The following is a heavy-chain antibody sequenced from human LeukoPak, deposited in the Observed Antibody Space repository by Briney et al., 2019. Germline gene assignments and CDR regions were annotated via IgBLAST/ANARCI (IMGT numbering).Heavy chain of an antibody. J-gene: IGHJ5*02. V-gene: IGHV3-21*01. CDR1: GFTFSSYS. Sequence: PGGSLRLSCAASGFTFSSYSMNWVRQAPGKGLEWVSSISSSSSYIYYADSVKGRFTISRDNAKNSLYLQMNSLRAEDTAVYYCARAEWELRGWFDPWGQGTLVTVSS. D-gene: IGHD1-26*01. CDR2: ISSSSSYI. CDR3: ARAEWELRGWFDP.